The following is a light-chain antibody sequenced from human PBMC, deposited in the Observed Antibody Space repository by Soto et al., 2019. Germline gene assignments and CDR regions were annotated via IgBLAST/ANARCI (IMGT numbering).Light chain of an antibody. J-gene: IGKJ2*01. V-gene: IGKV1-5*01. CDR2: DAS. CDR1: QSISSW. Sequence: DIQKTQSPSALSASVGDRVTITCRASQSISSWLAWYQQKPGKAPKLLIYDASSLESGVPSRFSGSGSGTEFTFTISSLQPDDFATYYCQQYNSYSPRYTFGQGTKVDIK. CDR3: QQYNSYSPRYT.